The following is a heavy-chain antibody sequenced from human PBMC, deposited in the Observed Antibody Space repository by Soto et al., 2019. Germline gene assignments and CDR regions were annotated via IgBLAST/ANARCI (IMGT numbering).Heavy chain of an antibody. CDR2: ILNDGSNR. J-gene: IGHJ6*02. D-gene: IGHD3-10*01. CDR1: GFTFSNLG. CDR3: ARDDEYSGNGMDV. V-gene: IGHV3-33*01. Sequence: QVQLVESGGGVVQPGGSLRPSCAASGFTFSNLGIHWVRQAPGKGREGVAVILNDGSNRYHADSVKDRFTISRDNSKNMLYLQMNSLRAEDTAVYYCARDDEYSGNGMDVWGQGTTVTVS.